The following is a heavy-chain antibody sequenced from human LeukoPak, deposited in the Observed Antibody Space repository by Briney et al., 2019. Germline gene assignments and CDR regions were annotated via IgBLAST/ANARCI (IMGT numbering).Heavy chain of an antibody. Sequence: ASVKVSCKASSYSFTSYGISWLRQAPGQGLEWMGWISGYSGQTKYAQKVQGRVTLTTDTSTSTAYMELRGLTSDDTAVYYCARDSRDVILIPAASFYYFDFWGQGTLVTVSS. D-gene: IGHD2-2*01. CDR3: ARDSRDVILIPAASFYYFDF. CDR1: SYSFTSYG. V-gene: IGHV1-18*01. J-gene: IGHJ4*02. CDR2: ISGYSGQT.